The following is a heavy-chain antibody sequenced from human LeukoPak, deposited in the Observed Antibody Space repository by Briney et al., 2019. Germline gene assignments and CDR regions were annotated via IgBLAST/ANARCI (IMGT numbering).Heavy chain of an antibody. Sequence: GGSVRLSCAAYGFTFSSYSMNWVRQAPGKGLEWVSSISSSSSYIYYADSVKGRFTISRDNAKNSLYLQMNSLRAEDTAVYYCARGQDYYMDVWGKGTTVTVSS. CDR2: ISSSSSYI. CDR1: GFTFSSYS. V-gene: IGHV3-21*01. J-gene: IGHJ6*03. CDR3: ARGQDYYMDV.